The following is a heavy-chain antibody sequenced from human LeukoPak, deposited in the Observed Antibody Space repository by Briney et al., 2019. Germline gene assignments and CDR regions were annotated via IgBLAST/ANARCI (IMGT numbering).Heavy chain of an antibody. J-gene: IGHJ4*02. V-gene: IGHV3-48*03. D-gene: IGHD2-21*02. CDR3: ARVYCGGDCYPGSPLDY. Sequence: PGGSLRLSCAASGFTFSSYEMNWVRQAPGKGLEWVSYISSSGSTIYYADSVKGRFTISRDNAKNSLYLQMNSLRAEDTAVYYCARVYCGGDCYPGSPLDYWGQGTLVIVSS. CDR2: ISSSGSTI. CDR1: GFTFSSYE.